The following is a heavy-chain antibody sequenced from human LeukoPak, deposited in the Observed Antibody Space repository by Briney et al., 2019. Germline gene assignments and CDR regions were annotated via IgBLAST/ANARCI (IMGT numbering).Heavy chain of an antibody. D-gene: IGHD2-15*01. CDR2: INSDGSST. Sequence: GGSLRLSCAASGFTFSSYWMHWVRQAPGKGLVWVSRINSDGSSTSYADSMKGRFTISRDKAKNTLYLQMNSLGAEDTAVYYCARDRAEFVVVVAAQKAPTNWFDPWGQGTLVTVSS. V-gene: IGHV3-74*01. CDR3: ARDRAEFVVVVAAQKAPTNWFDP. J-gene: IGHJ5*02. CDR1: GFTFSSYW.